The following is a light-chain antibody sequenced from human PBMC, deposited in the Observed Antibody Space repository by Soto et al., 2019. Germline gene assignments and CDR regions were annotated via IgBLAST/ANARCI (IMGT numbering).Light chain of an antibody. J-gene: IGKJ5*01. CDR1: QSFSSH. V-gene: IGKV3-15*01. CDR3: QQYKTWPPIT. Sequence: ELLMKQSPATLSVSPGERATLSCGASQSFSSHLAWYQQKPGQAPRLLIYGAPTRATGIPARFSGSGSGTECTLTISSLQSEDCALYYCQQYKTWPPITFGQGTRLE. CDR2: GAP.